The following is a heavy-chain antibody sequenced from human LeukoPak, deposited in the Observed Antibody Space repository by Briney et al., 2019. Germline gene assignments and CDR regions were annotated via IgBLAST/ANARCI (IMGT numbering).Heavy chain of an antibody. Sequence: GASVKVSCKASGYTFTGYCMHWVRQAPGQGLEWMGWINPNSGGTNYAQKFQGRVTMTRDTSISTAYMELSRLRSDDTAVYYCASIYIAVAREYDAFDIWGQGTMVTVSS. CDR1: GYTFTGYC. CDR3: ASIYIAVAREYDAFDI. CDR2: INPNSGGT. J-gene: IGHJ3*02. V-gene: IGHV1-2*02. D-gene: IGHD6-19*01.